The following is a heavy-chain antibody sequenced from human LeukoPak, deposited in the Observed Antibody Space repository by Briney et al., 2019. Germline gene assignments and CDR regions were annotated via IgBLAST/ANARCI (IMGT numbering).Heavy chain of an antibody. V-gene: IGHV3-23*01. CDR2: LSGSGAGT. D-gene: IGHD3-3*01. Sequence: GGSLRLSCAASGDIFSTFAMSWVRQAPGRGLERVATLSGSGAGTYYSDSVQGRFTISRDNSKRTLFLQMNSLRAEDTAFYYCAKAELGVDTFFDYWGQGTLVTVSS. J-gene: IGHJ4*02. CDR3: AKAELGVDTFFDY. CDR1: GDIFSTFA.